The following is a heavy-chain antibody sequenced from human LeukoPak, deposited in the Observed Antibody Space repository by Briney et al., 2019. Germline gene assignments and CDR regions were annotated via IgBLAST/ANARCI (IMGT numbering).Heavy chain of an antibody. CDR3: AKRGSYYGFNPPYFDY. D-gene: IGHD1-26*01. Sequence: GGSLRLSCAASGFTFSSYDMHWVRQAPGKGLEWVAVISYDGSNKYHADSVKDRFTISRDNSKNTLYLEMNSLRAEDTSVYFCAKRGSYYGFNPPYFDYWGQGTLVTVSS. CDR2: ISYDGSNK. CDR1: GFTFSSYD. J-gene: IGHJ4*02. V-gene: IGHV3-30*18.